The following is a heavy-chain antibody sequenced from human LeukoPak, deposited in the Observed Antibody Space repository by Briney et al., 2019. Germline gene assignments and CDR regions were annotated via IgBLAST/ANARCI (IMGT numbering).Heavy chain of an antibody. CDR1: GGSVRSTSYY. Sequence: SETLSLTCSVSGGSVRSTSYYWSWIRQSPGKGLEWIGYIYNTGRTNYNASLNSRVTISLDTSKNQFSLKLSSLTAADTAVYYCARGYCSGGSCYSVPYDYWGQGILVTVSS. CDR3: ARGYCSGGSCYSVPYDY. J-gene: IGHJ4*02. CDR2: IYNTGRT. V-gene: IGHV4-61*01. D-gene: IGHD2-15*01.